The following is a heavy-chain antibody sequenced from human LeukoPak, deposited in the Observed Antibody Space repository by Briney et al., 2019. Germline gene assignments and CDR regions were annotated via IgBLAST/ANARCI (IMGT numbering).Heavy chain of an antibody. V-gene: IGHV3-48*02. Sequence: PGGSLRLSCVASGFTFSSYSMNWVRQAPGKGLEWVSYISSSSSTIYYADSVKGRFTISRDNAKNSLYLQMNSLRDEDTAVYYCARVGPLWFGESFTPLRYYYYYGMDVRGQGTTVTVSS. J-gene: IGHJ6*02. CDR1: GFTFSSYS. CDR2: ISSSSSTI. D-gene: IGHD3-10*01. CDR3: ARVGPLWFGESFTPLRYYYYYGMDV.